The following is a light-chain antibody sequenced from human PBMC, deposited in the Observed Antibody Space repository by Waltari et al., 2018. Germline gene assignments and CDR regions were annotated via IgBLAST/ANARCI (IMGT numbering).Light chain of an antibody. CDR3: CSYVGGSSLI. Sequence: QSALAQPASVSGSPGQSITIPCTGTSSAVGSYNLVSWYQQHPGKVTKLMIYEVIKRPSGVSMRFAGSKSGNAASLTISGLQAEDDADYYCCSYVGGSSLIFGGGTKLTVL. V-gene: IGLV2-23*02. CDR2: EVI. CDR1: SSAVGSYNL. J-gene: IGLJ2*01.